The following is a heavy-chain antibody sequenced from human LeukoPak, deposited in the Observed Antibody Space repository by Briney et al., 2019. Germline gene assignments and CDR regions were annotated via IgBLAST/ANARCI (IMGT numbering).Heavy chain of an antibody. CDR3: AKDRHPARADGYNFDY. J-gene: IGHJ4*02. CDR1: AFTFRTYG. V-gene: IGHV3-30*18. Sequence: PGRSLRLSCEASAFTFRTYGMHWVRQAPGKGLEWVAVISYDASNQYYTDSVKGRFTISRDNSKNTLYLQMNSLRAEDTAVYYCAKDRHPARADGYNFDYWGRGTLVTVSS. D-gene: IGHD5-24*01. CDR2: ISYDASNQ.